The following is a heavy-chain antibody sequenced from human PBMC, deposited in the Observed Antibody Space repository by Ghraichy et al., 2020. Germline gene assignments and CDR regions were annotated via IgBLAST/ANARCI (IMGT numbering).Heavy chain of an antibody. J-gene: IGHJ6*02. D-gene: IGHD3-22*01. V-gene: IGHV1-69*06. CDR2: IIPIFGPP. CDR3: ARTLRTMTANGMAV. Sequence: SVKVSCKSSGGTFHNYAITWVRQAPGQGLEWMGEIIPIFGPPNYAQKFRGRVTITADKSTSTAYMEIINLRSEDTAMYYCARTLRTMTANGMAVWGQGTTVTVS. CDR1: GGTFHNYA.